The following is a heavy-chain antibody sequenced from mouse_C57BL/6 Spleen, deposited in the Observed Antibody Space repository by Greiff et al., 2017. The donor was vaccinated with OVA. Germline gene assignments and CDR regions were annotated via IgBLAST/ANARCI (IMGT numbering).Heavy chain of an antibody. CDR1: GFTFSSYA. CDR2: ISDGGSYT. V-gene: IGHV5-4*01. CDR3: ARDITTLAMDY. D-gene: IGHD1-1*01. Sequence: EVQLVESGGGLVKPGGSLKLSCAASGFTFSSYAMSWVRQTPEKRLEWVATISDGGSYTYYPDNVKGRFTISRDNAKNNLYLQMSHLKSEDTAMYYCARDITTLAMDYWGQGTSVTVSS. J-gene: IGHJ4*01.